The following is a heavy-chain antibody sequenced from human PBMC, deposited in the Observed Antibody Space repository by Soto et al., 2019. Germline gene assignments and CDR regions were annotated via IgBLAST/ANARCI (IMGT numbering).Heavy chain of an antibody. CDR3: VHSFYDLSGPFLFDY. CDR2: IYWDDDR. J-gene: IGHJ4*02. Sequence: QITLKESGPPLVKPTQTLTLTCTFSGFSLTTTGVGVGWIRQPPGKALEWLALIYWDDDRRQSPSLKSRLTITMDTTKNKVVLTLTNMNPVDTATYFCVHSFYDLSGPFLFDYWGQGTLVTVSS. CDR1: GFSLTTTGVG. V-gene: IGHV2-5*02. D-gene: IGHD3-22*01.